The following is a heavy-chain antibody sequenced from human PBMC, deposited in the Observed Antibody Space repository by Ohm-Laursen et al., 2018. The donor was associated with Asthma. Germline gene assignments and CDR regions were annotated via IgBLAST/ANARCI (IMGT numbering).Heavy chain of an antibody. Sequence: SRTLSFTSSGFGASTSSYYWSCTRQRQGQGLDWVGFIYYTGNTTSNPSRKSRVSMSLDTYKNQFSLKLSSVTAADTAVYYCALRPIADAGINLGLYYGLDVWGQGTTVTVSS. V-gene: IGHV4-59*01. D-gene: IGHD2-15*01. J-gene: IGHJ6*02. CDR2: IYYTGNT. CDR3: ALRPIADAGINLGLYYGLDV. CDR1: GASTSSYY.